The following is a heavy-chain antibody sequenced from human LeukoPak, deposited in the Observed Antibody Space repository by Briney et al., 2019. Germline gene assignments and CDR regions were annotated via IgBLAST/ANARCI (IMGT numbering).Heavy chain of an antibody. D-gene: IGHD3-10*01. Sequence: GGSLRLSCAASGFTFSSYWMHWVRQAPGKGLVWVSRINSDGSSTSYADSVKGRFTISRDNAKNTLYLQMNSLRAEDTAVYYCAKDYYGSGSYYPDYWGQGTLVTASS. V-gene: IGHV3-74*01. J-gene: IGHJ4*02. CDR2: INSDGSST. CDR1: GFTFSSYW. CDR3: AKDYYGSGSYYPDY.